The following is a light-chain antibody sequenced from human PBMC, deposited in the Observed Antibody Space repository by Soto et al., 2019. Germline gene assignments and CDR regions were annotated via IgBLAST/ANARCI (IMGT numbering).Light chain of an antibody. CDR3: QQRSNWPPWT. CDR2: AAS. Sequence: EIVLTQSPGTLSLSPGERATLSCRASQSVSSSYLAWYQQKPGQAPRLLIYAASTRATGIPERFSGSGSGTDFTLTISSLEPEDFAVYYCQQRSNWPPWTFGQGTKVDIK. J-gene: IGKJ1*01. V-gene: IGKV3D-20*02. CDR1: QSVSSSY.